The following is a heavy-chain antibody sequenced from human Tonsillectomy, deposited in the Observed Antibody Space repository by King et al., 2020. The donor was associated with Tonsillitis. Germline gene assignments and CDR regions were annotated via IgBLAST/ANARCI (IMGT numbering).Heavy chain of an antibody. CDR1: GYVFTGYY. D-gene: IGHD6-19*01. CDR2: INPDSGGT. J-gene: IGHJ3*01. CDR3: AIDSSLIAVAAQAGALDV. Sequence: QLVQSGADVKKPGASVTVSCKTSGYVFTGYYIHWLRQAPGQGLEWMGWINPDSGGTKFAQKFQGRLTMTRDTSISTVYMEMTRLTSDDTAVYFCAIDSSLIAVAAQAGALDVWGQGTKVTVSS. V-gene: IGHV1-2*02.